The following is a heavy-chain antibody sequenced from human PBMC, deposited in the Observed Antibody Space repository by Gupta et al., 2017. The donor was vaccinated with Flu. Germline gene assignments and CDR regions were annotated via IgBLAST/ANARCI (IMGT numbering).Heavy chain of an antibody. CDR2: INPNSGGT. V-gene: IGHV1-2*02. Sequence: QVQLVQSGAEVKKPGASVKVSCKASGYTFTGYYMHWVRQAPGQGLEWMGWINPNSGGTNYAQKFQGRVTMTRDTSISTAYMELSRLRSDDTAVYYCARDRGIAAVLYYFDYWVQGTLVTVSS. J-gene: IGHJ4*02. D-gene: IGHD6-13*01. CDR1: GYTFTGYY. CDR3: ARDRGIAAVLYYFDY.